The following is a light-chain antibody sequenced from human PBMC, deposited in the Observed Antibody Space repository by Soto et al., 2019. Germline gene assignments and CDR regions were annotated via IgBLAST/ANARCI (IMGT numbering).Light chain of an antibody. CDR1: VLAKKY. J-gene: IGLJ2*01. CDR3: YSAADNGV. Sequence: SSELTQPSSVSVSPGQTARITCSGDVLAKKYARWFQQKPGQAPVLVIYKDSERPSGIPERFSGSSSGTTVTLTISGAQVEDEANYYCYSAADNGVFGGGTQLTVL. CDR2: KDS. V-gene: IGLV3-27*01.